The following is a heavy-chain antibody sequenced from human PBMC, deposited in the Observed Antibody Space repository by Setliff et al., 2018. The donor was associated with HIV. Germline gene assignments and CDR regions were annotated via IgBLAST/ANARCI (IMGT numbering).Heavy chain of an antibody. J-gene: IGHJ4*02. D-gene: IGHD7-27*01. CDR3: ARDLSNSLDY. Sequence: ASVKVSCKASGYTFTDYFIHWVRQAPGQGLEWVGWISPNSGDTTIPQRFRGRVTMTRDTSISTAYMELSRLRSDDTAVYYCARDLSNSLDYWGQGALVTVSS. V-gene: IGHV1-2*02. CDR1: GYTFTDYF. CDR2: ISPNSGDT.